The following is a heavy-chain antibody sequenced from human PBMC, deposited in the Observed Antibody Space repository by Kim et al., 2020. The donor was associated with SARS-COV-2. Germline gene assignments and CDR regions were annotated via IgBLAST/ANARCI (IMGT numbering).Heavy chain of an antibody. Sequence: DKTYYVESGKGRLTISRDNSKNTLYLQMSSRRVEDTAVYYCATNLAAAGVVWGQGTLVTVSS. J-gene: IGHJ4*02. CDR3: ATNLAAAGVV. CDR2: DKT. V-gene: IGHV3-66*01. D-gene: IGHD6-13*01.